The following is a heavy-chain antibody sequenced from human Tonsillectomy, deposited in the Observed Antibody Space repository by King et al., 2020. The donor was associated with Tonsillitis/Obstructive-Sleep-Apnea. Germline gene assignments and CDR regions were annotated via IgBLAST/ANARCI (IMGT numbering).Heavy chain of an antibody. Sequence: QLVQSGSELKKPGASVKVSCKASGYIFNSYPMNWVRQAPGQGLEWMGWISTNTGNPTYVQGFTGRFVFSLDTSVNTAYLQINSLKAEDTAVYYCAREKGILGVVNDAFDIWGQGTRVTVSS. CDR1: GYIFNSYP. CDR2: ISTNTGNP. J-gene: IGHJ3*02. D-gene: IGHD3-3*01. CDR3: AREKGILGVVNDAFDI. V-gene: IGHV7-4-1*02.